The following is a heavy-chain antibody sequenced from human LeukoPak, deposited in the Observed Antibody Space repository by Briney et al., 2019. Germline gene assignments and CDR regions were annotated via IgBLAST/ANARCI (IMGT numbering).Heavy chain of an antibody. J-gene: IGHJ4*02. CDR3: ARDPSIVATIYFDY. D-gene: IGHD5-12*01. V-gene: IGHV3-48*01. Sequence: PGGSLRLSCAASGFTFRSYGMHWVRQAPGKGLEWVSYISSSSSTIYYADSVKGRFTISRDNAKNSLYLQMNSLRAEDTAVYYCARDPSIVATIYFDYWGQGTLVTVSS. CDR2: ISSSSSTI. CDR1: GFTFRSYG.